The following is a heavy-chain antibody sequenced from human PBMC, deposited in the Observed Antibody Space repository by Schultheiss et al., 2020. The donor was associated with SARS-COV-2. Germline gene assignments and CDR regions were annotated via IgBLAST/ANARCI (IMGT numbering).Heavy chain of an antibody. CDR2: IYYSGST. CDR1: GGSISSYY. J-gene: IGHJ5*02. D-gene: IGHD4-17*01. Sequence: SETLSLTCTVSGGSISSYYWSWIRQPPGKGLEWIGYIYYSGSTYYNPSLKSRVTMSVDTSKNQFSLKLSSVTAADTAVYYCARSMTTVTNYNWFDPWGQGTLVTVSS. V-gene: IGHV4-59*12. CDR3: ARSMTTVTNYNWFDP.